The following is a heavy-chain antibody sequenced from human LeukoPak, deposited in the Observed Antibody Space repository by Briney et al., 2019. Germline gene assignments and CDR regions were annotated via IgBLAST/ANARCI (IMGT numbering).Heavy chain of an antibody. CDR1: GFTFSGYS. CDR2: ISSSSNYI. V-gene: IGHV3-21*01. Sequence: GSLRLSCAASGFTFSGYSMNWVRQAPGKGLEWVSSISSSSNYIHYADSVKGRFTISRDNAKNSLYLQVNSLRAEDTAVYYCARGSGSGWTTIDYWGQGTLVTVSS. D-gene: IGHD6-19*01. J-gene: IGHJ4*02. CDR3: ARGSGSGWTTIDY.